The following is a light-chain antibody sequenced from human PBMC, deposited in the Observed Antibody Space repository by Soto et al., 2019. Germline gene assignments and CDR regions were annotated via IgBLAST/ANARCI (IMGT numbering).Light chain of an antibody. CDR1: SGSVSTSFY. CDR2: STN. J-gene: IGLJ3*02. CDR3: VLYMGSGIHWV. Sequence: QTVVTQEPSLSVSPGGTVTLTCGLSSGSVSTSFYPGWYQQTPGQAPRTLIYSTNTRSSGVPDRFSGSILGNKAALTITGAQTDDECEYYCVLYMGSGIHWVFGGGTKLTVL. V-gene: IGLV8-61*01.